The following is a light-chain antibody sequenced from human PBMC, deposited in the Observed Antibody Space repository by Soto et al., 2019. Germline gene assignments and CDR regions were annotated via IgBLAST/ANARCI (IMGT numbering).Light chain of an antibody. V-gene: IGKV3-11*01. CDR3: QQRSNWPPIT. CDR1: QTVSTY. CDR2: DAS. Sequence: EMVLTQSPAPRSLSPGARATLSCRARQTVSTYLAWYEQKPGQAPRLLIYDASNRATGIPARFSGSGSGTDFTLTISSLETEDFAVYYCQQRSNWPPITFGQGTRLEIK. J-gene: IGKJ5*01.